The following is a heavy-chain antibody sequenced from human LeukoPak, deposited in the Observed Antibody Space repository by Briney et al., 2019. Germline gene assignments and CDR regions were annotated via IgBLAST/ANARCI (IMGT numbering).Heavy chain of an antibody. CDR1: GYTLTELS. CDR2: FDPEDGET. Sequence: ASVKVSCKVSGYTLTELSMHWVRQAPGKGLEWMGGFDPEDGETIYAQKFQGRVTMIEDTSTDTAYMELSSLRSEDTAVYYCALLRNYGDYENYWGQGTLVTVSS. V-gene: IGHV1-24*01. D-gene: IGHD4-17*01. CDR3: ALLRNYGDYENY. J-gene: IGHJ4*02.